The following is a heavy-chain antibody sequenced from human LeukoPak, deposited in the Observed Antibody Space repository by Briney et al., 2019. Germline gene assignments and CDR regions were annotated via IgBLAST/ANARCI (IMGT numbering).Heavy chain of an antibody. J-gene: IGHJ4*02. V-gene: IGHV1-2*02. Sequence: ASVKVSCKASGYTFTGYYMHWVRQAPGQGLEWMGWINPNSGGTNYAQKLQGRVTMTRDTSISTAYMELSRLRSDDTAVYYCARDVGLGGYDLGANFDYWGQGTLVSVSS. D-gene: IGHD5-12*01. CDR3: ARDVGLGGYDLGANFDY. CDR1: GYTFTGYY. CDR2: INPNSGGT.